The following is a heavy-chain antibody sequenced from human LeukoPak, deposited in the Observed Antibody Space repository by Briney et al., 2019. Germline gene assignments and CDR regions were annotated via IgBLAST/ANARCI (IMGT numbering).Heavy chain of an antibody. CDR3: ARGTTDDGSGY. Sequence: GSSVKVSCKASGGTFSSYAISWVRQAPGQGLEWMGGIIPIFGTANYAQKCQGRVTITADESTSTAYMELSSVGSEDTAVYYCARGTTDDGSGYWGQGTLVTVSS. J-gene: IGHJ4*02. V-gene: IGHV1-69*01. CDR1: GGTFSSYA. D-gene: IGHD1-1*01. CDR2: IIPIFGTA.